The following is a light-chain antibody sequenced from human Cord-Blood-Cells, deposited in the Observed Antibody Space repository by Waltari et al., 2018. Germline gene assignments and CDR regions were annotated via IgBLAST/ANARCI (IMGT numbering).Light chain of an antibody. CDR1: SRDVGSYNI. CDR3: CSYAGSSTWV. J-gene: IGLJ3*02. Sequence: QSALPQPAPVPGSPGQSITISCPGTSRDVGSYNIVSWYQQHPGKAPKLMLYEGSKRPSGVSNRFSGSKSGNTASLTIAGLQAEDEADYYCCSYAGSSTWVFGGGTKLTVL. CDR2: EGS. V-gene: IGLV2-23*01.